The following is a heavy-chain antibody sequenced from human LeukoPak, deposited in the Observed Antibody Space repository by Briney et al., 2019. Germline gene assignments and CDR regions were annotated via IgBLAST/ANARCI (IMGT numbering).Heavy chain of an antibody. CDR1: GYTFTSYG. D-gene: IGHD3-22*01. CDR3: ARDYPIKPYDSSGYWKVGAFDI. V-gene: IGHV1-18*01. CDR2: ISAYNGNT. Sequence: GAPVKVSCKASGYTFTSYGISWVRQAPGQGLEWMGWISAYNGNTNYAQKLQGRVTMTTDTSTSTAYMELRSLRSDDTAVYYCARDYPIKPYDSSGYWKVGAFDIWGQGTMVTVSS. J-gene: IGHJ3*02.